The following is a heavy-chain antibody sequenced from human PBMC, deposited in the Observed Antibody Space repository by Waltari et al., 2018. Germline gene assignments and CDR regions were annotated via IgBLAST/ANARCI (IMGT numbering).Heavy chain of an antibody. CDR3: AREWDGEGYFDY. CDR1: GGSISSYY. D-gene: IGHD1-26*01. CDR2: IYYSGST. V-gene: IGHV4-59*01. J-gene: IGHJ4*02. Sequence: QVQLQESGPGLVKPSETLSLTCTVSGGSISSYYWSWIRQPPGKGLEWIGYIYYSGSTNYNPSLKSRVTISVDTSKNQFSLKLSSVTAADTAVYYCAREWDGEGYFDYWGQGTLVTVSS.